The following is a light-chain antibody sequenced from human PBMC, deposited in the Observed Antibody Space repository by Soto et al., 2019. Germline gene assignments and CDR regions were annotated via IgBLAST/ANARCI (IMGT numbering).Light chain of an antibody. Sequence: QSVLTQPPSVSGAPGQRVTISCAGSSSNIGAGYDVHWYQQLPGTAPKLVISGNSNRPSGVPDRFSVSKSGASASLAITGLQTEDEADYYCSSYTSSSTLVFGTGTKVTVL. J-gene: IGLJ1*01. CDR1: SSNIGAGYD. V-gene: IGLV1-40*01. CDR3: SSYTSSSTLV. CDR2: GNS.